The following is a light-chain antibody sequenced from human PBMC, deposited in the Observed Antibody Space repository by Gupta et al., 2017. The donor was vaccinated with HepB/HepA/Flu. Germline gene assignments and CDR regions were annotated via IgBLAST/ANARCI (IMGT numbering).Light chain of an antibody. CDR2: AAS. V-gene: IGKV1-39*01. CDR1: QSISTY. J-gene: IGKJ1*01. CDR3: QQGHSAPRT. Sequence: DIQMTQSPSSLSASVGDRVTITCRASQSISTYLNWYQQKPGKAPKLLIYAASSLQSGVPSRFSGSGSRTDFTLSISMLQPEDFATYYCQQGHSAPRTFGQGTKVVIK.